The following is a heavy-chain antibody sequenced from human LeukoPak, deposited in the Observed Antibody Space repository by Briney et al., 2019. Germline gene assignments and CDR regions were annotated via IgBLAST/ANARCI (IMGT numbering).Heavy chain of an antibody. D-gene: IGHD2-21*01. J-gene: IGHJ3*02. V-gene: IGHV3-30*18. CDR1: GFTFSSYG. Sequence: PGRSLRLSCAASGFTFSSYGMHWVRQAPGKGLEWVAVISYDGSNKYYADSVKGRFTISRDNSKNTLYLQMNSLRAEDTAVYYCAKDLGCGDAFDTWGQGTMVTVSS. CDR2: ISYDGSNK. CDR3: AKDLGCGDAFDT.